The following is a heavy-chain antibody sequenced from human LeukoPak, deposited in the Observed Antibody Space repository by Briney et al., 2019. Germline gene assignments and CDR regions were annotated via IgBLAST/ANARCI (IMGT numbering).Heavy chain of an antibody. D-gene: IGHD6-13*01. Sequence: GGSLRLSCAASGFTFSSYTMNWVRQAPGKGLEWVSSISGSGGTTYSADSVKGRFTISRDNSKNTVYLQMNSLRAEDTAVYYCARSPSSTWVNWFDPWGQGTLVTVSS. CDR3: ARSPSSTWVNWFDP. CDR1: GFTFSSYT. V-gene: IGHV3-23*01. J-gene: IGHJ5*02. CDR2: ISGSGGTT.